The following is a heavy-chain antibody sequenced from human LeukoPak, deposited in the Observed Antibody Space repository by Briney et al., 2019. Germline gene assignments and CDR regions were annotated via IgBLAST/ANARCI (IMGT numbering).Heavy chain of an antibody. J-gene: IGHJ4*02. V-gene: IGHV3-21*01. CDR2: ISSSSTYI. CDR3: ARVLSGCETTRCELDY. CDR1: GFAFSTYS. Sequence: GALRLSCAASGFAFSTYSMNWVRQAPGKAREWVSSISSSSTYIYYADSVKGRVTISRDNAKNSLYLQMNSLRAEDTAVYYCARVLSGCETTRCELDYWGQGTLVTVSS. D-gene: IGHD1-26*01.